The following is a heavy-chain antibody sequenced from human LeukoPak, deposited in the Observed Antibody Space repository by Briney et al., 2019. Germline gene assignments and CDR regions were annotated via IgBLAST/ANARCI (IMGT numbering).Heavy chain of an antibody. J-gene: IGHJ5*02. CDR2: IGAYNGNT. D-gene: IGHD3-22*01. CDR1: GYTFTSYG. Sequence: EASVKVSCKASGYTFTSYGISWVRQAPGQGLEWMGWIGAYNGNTNYAQKLQGRVTMTTDTSTSTAYMELRSLRSDDTAVYYCARNHYYDSSGYYYLNWFDPWGQGTLVTVSS. V-gene: IGHV1-18*01. CDR3: ARNHYYDSSGYYYLNWFDP.